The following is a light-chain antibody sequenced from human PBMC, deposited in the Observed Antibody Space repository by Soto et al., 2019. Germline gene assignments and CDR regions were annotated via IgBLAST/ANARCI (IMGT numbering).Light chain of an antibody. CDR3: AEWDDSLSALV. J-gene: IGLJ1*01. CDR2: EVN. Sequence: QLVLTQPASLSGSPGQSITISCTGTSSDIGAYDYVSWFQQHPGKAPKLMISEVNNRPSGVSNRFSGSKSGTSASLAISGLQSEDEDDYYCAEWDDSLSALVFGTGTKVTVL. CDR1: SSDIGAYDY. V-gene: IGLV2-14*01.